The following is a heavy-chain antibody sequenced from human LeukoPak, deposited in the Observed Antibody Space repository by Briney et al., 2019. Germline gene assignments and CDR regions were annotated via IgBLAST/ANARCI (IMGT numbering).Heavy chain of an antibody. CDR2: RYYSGST. V-gene: IGHV4-59*01. Sequence: PSETLSLTCSVSGGSISSYYWTWIRLPPGKGLEWIGYRYYSGSTTYNPSLKSRVTISVDTSKSQFSLKLISVTAADTAIYYCARVRGDFETDWGQGTLVTVSS. J-gene: IGHJ1*01. CDR1: GGSISSYY. D-gene: IGHD3-16*01. CDR3: ARVRGDFETD.